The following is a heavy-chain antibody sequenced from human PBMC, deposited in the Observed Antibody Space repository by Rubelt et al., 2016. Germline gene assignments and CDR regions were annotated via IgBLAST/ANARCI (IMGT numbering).Heavy chain of an antibody. CDR2: INHSGRT. CDR1: GGSFSGYY. Sequence: QVQRQQWGAGLLKPSETLSLTCAVYGGSFSGYYWSWIRQPPGKGLEWIGEINHSGRTNYNPSLKSRVTISVYTSTNQFSLRLISVSAADTALYYYASSRFPALFRAFDIWGQGTMVTVSS. V-gene: IGHV4-34*01. J-gene: IGHJ3*02. CDR3: ASSRFPALFRAFDI. D-gene: IGHD2-21*01.